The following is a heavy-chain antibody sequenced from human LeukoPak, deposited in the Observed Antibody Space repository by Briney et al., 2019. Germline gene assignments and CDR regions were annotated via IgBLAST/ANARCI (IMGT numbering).Heavy chain of an antibody. CDR2: IKQDGSEK. V-gene: IGHV3-7*03. Sequence: GGSLRLSCAASAFTFSSYWMSWVRQAPGKGLEWEANIKQDGSEKYYVDSVKGRFTISRDNAKNSLYLQMNSLRAEDTAVYYCARDVTLGYCSSTSCFTTAWDVWGNGTTVTVSS. CDR1: AFTFSSYW. CDR3: ARDVTLGYCSSTSCFTTAWDV. D-gene: IGHD2-2*01. J-gene: IGHJ6*04.